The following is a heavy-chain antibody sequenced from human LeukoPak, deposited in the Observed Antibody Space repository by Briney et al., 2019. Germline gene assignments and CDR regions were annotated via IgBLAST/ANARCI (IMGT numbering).Heavy chain of an antibody. D-gene: IGHD2-15*01. J-gene: IGHJ4*02. V-gene: IGHV1-8*01. CDR1: GYTFTSYD. Sequence: GSLKVSCKASGYTFTSYDINWVRQATGQGLEWMGWMNPNSGNTGYAQKFQGRVTTTGNTSTSTAYMELSSLRSEDTAVYYCARGRGGSPDFDYWGQGTLVTVSS. CDR3: ARGRGGSPDFDY. CDR2: MNPNSGNT.